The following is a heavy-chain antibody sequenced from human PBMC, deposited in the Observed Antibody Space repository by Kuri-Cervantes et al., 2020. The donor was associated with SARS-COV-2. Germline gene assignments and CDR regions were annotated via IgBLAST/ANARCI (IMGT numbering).Heavy chain of an antibody. J-gene: IGHJ4*02. V-gene: IGHV4-30-4*08. D-gene: IGHD2-2*01. CDR1: GGSISSGDYY. CDR2: IYYSGSN. CDR3: ARGRCSSTSCLNYYFDY. Sequence: SETLSLTCAVSGGSISSGDYYWSWIRQPPGKGLEWIGYIYYSGSNYYNPSLKSRVTISVDTSKNQFSLKLSSVTAADTAVYYCARGRCSSTSCLNYYFDYGRQGTLVTVSS.